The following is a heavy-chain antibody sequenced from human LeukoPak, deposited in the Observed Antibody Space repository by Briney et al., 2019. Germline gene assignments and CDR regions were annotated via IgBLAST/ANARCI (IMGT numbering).Heavy chain of an antibody. V-gene: IGHV1-3*01. CDR2: INAGNGNT. CDR1: GYTFTSYA. Sequence: ASVKVSCKASGYTFTSYAMHWVRQAPGQRLEWMGWINAGNGNTKYSQKLQGRVTITRDTSASTAYMELSSLRSEDTAVYYCARVDAYYNWFDPWGQGTLVTVSS. CDR3: ARVDAYYNWFDP. J-gene: IGHJ5*02. D-gene: IGHD2-21*01.